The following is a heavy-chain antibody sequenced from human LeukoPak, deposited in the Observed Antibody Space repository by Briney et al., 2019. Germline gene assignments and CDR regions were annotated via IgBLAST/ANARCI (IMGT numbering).Heavy chain of an antibody. J-gene: IGHJ3*02. CDR2: ISWNSGSI. Sequence: GRSLRLSCAASGFTFDDYAMHWVRQAPGKGLEWVSGISWNSGSIGYADSVKGRFTISRDNAKNSLYLQMNSLRAEDTAVYYCAKGVTRGAFDIWGQGTMVTVSA. D-gene: IGHD5-18*01. CDR1: GFTFDDYA. V-gene: IGHV3-9*01. CDR3: AKGVTRGAFDI.